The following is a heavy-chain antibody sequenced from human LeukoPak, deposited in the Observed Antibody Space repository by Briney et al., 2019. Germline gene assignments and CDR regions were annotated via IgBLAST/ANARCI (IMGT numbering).Heavy chain of an antibody. CDR2: IYHSGST. CDR3: VRDAEYSTSWYFQH. V-gene: IGHV4-30-2*01. CDR1: GGSISSGGYY. Sequence: SETLSLTCNVSGGSISSGGYYWSWIRQPPGKGLEWIGYIYHSGSTYYDPSLKSRVTISVDRSKNQFSLKLSSVTAADTAVYYCVRDAEYSTSWYFQHWGQGTLVTVSS. D-gene: IGHD6-6*01. J-gene: IGHJ1*01.